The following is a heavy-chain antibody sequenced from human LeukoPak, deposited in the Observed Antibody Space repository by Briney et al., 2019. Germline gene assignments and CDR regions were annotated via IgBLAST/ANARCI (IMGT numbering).Heavy chain of an antibody. CDR1: GYTFTSYG. D-gene: IGHD6-13*01. V-gene: IGHV1-2*06. CDR2: INPNSGGT. J-gene: IGHJ4*02. Sequence: ASVKVSCKASGYTFTSYGISWVRQAPGQGLEWMGRINPNSGGTNYAQKFQGRVTMTRDTPISTAYMELSRLRSDDTAVYYCARDRRVQQLVLSGLRYLDYWGQGTLVTVSS. CDR3: ARDRRVQQLVLSGLRYLDY.